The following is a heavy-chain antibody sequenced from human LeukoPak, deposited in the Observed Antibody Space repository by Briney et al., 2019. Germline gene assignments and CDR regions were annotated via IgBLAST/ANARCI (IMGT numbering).Heavy chain of an antibody. V-gene: IGHV3-30-3*01. CDR2: ISYDGSNK. D-gene: IGHD3-10*01. CDR3: ARGRSFDY. CDR1: GFTFNNHA. J-gene: IGHJ4*02. Sequence: GGSLRLSCAASGFTFNNHAMSWVRQAPGKGLEWVAVISYDGSNKYYADSVKGRFTISRDNSKNTLYLQMNSLRAEDTAVYYCARGRSFDYWGQGTLVTVSS.